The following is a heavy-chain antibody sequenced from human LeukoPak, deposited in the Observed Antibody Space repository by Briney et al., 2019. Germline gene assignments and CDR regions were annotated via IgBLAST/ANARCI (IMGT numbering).Heavy chain of an antibody. CDR1: GFTFSSYW. J-gene: IGHJ4*02. CDR2: IKQEGSEK. V-gene: IGHV3-7*01. D-gene: IGHD2-8*02. CDR3: ARTSTYWSNFDY. Sequence: GGSLRLSCAASGFTFSSYWMSWVRQAPGRGLEGVANIKQEGSEKYYVDSVKGRFTISRDNAKNPLYLQMNSLRAEDTAVYYCARTSTYWSNFDYWGQGTLVTVSS.